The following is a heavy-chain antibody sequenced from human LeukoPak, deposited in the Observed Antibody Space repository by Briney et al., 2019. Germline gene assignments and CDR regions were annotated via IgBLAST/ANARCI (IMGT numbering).Heavy chain of an antibody. CDR2: IAYDGSNK. Sequence: PGRSLRLSCAASGFTFSNYAMHWVRQAPGKGLEWVALIAYDGSNKYYADSVKGRFTISRDNSKNTLYLQMNSLRAEDTAVYYCARDHPMDVWGQGTTVTVSS. CDR3: ARDHPMDV. CDR1: GFTFSNYA. V-gene: IGHV3-30-3*01. J-gene: IGHJ6*02.